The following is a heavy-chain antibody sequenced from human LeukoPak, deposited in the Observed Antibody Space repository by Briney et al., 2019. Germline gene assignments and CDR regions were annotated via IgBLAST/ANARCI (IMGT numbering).Heavy chain of an antibody. Sequence: GGSLRLSCAASGFTFSYYVMTWVRQAPGKGLEWVSVISGSGGSTNYADSVKGRFTISRDNSKNTLYLQMNSLRAEDTAMYYRVRGLISAAGTFDYWGQGTLVTVSS. D-gene: IGHD6-13*01. J-gene: IGHJ4*02. CDR3: VRGLISAAGTFDY. V-gene: IGHV3-23*01. CDR2: ISGSGGST. CDR1: GFTFSYYV.